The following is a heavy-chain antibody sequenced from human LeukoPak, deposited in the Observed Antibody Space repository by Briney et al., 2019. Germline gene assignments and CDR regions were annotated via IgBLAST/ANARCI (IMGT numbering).Heavy chain of an antibody. Sequence: SETLSLTCTVSGGSISSYYWSWIRQPPGKGLEWIGYIYYSGSTNYDPSLKSRVTISVDTSKNQFSLKLSSVTAADTAVYYCARHVDYYGTGAIDYWGQGTLVTVSS. J-gene: IGHJ4*02. CDR2: IYYSGST. CDR1: GGSISSYY. D-gene: IGHD3-10*01. CDR3: ARHVDYYGTGAIDY. V-gene: IGHV4-59*08.